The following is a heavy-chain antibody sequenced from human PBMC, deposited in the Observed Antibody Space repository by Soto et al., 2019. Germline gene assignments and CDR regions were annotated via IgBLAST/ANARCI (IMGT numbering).Heavy chain of an antibody. CDR3: ARVGPWVPYHYDSSPYTFENWFDP. CDR1: VYSISIGYY. D-gene: IGHD3-22*01. J-gene: IGHJ5*02. CDR2: IYHGGST. Sequence: ASETLSLTCALSVYSISIGYYWGWLRQPPVKGLEWPGSIYHGGSTYYNPSLNSRVTLSIDMTNNHVSLILNSVTAADTAVYYCARVGPWVPYHYDSSPYTFENWFDPWGQGTMVTVSS. V-gene: IGHV4-38-2*01.